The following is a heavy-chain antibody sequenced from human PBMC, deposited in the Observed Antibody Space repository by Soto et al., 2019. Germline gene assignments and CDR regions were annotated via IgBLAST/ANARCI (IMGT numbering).Heavy chain of an antibody. CDR1: GGSFSGYY. D-gene: IGHD6-6*01. J-gene: IGHJ6*02. V-gene: IGHV4-34*01. Sequence: LPLTCAVYGGSFSGYYWSWIRQPPGKGLEWIGEINHSGSTNYNPSLKSRVTISVDTSKNQFSLQLSSVTAADTAVYYCARGRRGSSAPYYYYYGMDVWGQGTTVTVSS. CDR2: INHSGST. CDR3: ARGRRGSSAPYYYYYGMDV.